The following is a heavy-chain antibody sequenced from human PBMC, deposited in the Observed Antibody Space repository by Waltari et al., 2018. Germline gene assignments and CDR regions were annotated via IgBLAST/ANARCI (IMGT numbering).Heavy chain of an antibody. V-gene: IGHV4-39*07. Sequence: QLQLQESGPGLVKPSETLSPTCPVSGGSISSRSYYWGWIRKPPGKGLEWIGSIYYSGSTYYNPSLKSRVTISVDTSKNQFSLKLSSVTAADTAVYYCARGVDSGSYPNWFDPWGQGTLVTVSS. CDR3: ARGVDSGSYPNWFDP. CDR1: GGSISSRSYY. CDR2: IYYSGST. D-gene: IGHD1-26*01. J-gene: IGHJ5*02.